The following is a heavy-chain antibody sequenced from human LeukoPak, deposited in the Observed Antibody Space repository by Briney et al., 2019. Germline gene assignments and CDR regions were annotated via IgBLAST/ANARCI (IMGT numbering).Heavy chain of an antibody. CDR3: ARDPRDYDYVWGSYRSDAFDI. CDR1: GGSISSSSYY. D-gene: IGHD3-16*02. V-gene: IGHV4-39*07. CDR2: IYYSGST. J-gene: IGHJ3*02. Sequence: SETLSLTCTVSGGSISSSSYYWGWIRQPPGKGLEWIGSIYYSGSTYYNPSLKSRVTISVDTSKNQFSLKLSSVTAADTAVYYCARDPRDYDYVWGSYRSDAFDIWGQGTMVTVSS.